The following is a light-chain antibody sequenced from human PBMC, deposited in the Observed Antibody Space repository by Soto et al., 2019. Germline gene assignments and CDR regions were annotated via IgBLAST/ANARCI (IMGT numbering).Light chain of an antibody. CDR1: QSVRTK. Sequence: EIVMTQFPGTLSVSPGEGATLFCRASQSVRTKLAWYQQRAGQAPRLLMYGASTRATGIPDRFSGSGSGTEFTLTISSLQSEDFAVYYCQQYNSWPPITFGQGTRLEIK. CDR3: QQYNSWPPIT. J-gene: IGKJ5*01. V-gene: IGKV3-15*01. CDR2: GAS.